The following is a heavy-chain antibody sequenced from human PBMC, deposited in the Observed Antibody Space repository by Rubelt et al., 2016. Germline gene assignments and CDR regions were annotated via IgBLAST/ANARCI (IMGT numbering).Heavy chain of an antibody. D-gene: IGHD3-22*01. Sequence: QVQLVQSGAEVKKPGASVKVSYKASGYTFTSYGISWVRQATGQGLEWMGWISAYNGNTNFAPRFQGRVTMTTDTSTSTAYMGLRGLRSDDTAVYYCAISHYYDSSGYYSNWGQGTLVTVSS. J-gene: IGHJ4*02. CDR3: AISHYYDSSGYYSN. CDR1: GYTFTSYG. V-gene: IGHV1-18*01. CDR2: ISAYNGNT.